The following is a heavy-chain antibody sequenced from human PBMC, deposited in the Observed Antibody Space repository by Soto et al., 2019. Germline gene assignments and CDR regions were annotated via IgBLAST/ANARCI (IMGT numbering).Heavy chain of an antibody. CDR3: AKGLALMADH. CDR1: GFSFNTYV. J-gene: IGHJ4*02. V-gene: IGHV3-30*18. Sequence: GGSLRLSCTGSGFSFNTYVMDWVRQAPGKGLEWVARILYDGSKEYYADPVKGRFTISRDNSKNTLYLQMDRLRVEDTAVYFCAKGLALMADHWGQGTPVTVSS. CDR2: ILYDGSKE. D-gene: IGHD2-21*01.